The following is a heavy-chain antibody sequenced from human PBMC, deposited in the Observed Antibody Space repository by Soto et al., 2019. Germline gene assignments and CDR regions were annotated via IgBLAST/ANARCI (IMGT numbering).Heavy chain of an antibody. D-gene: IGHD2-15*01. CDR1: AYTFTNYA. Sequence: QVQLVQSGAEVKKPGASVRVSCQTSAYTFTNYAVSWVRQAPGQGLEWMGWISGDNGNTIYAQKFQGRVTMTTDTSTRKAYMELRSLRSDDTAVYYCATGLVGYCSGGSCYSDSGGQGTLVTVSS. J-gene: IGHJ4*02. CDR2: ISGDNGNT. CDR3: ATGLVGYCSGGSCYSDS. V-gene: IGHV1-18*01.